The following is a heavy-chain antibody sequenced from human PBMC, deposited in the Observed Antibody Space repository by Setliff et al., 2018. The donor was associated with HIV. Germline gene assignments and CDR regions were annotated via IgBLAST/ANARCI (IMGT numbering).Heavy chain of an antibody. D-gene: IGHD6-19*01. CDR2: IRSKANSYAT. CDR1: GFTFSDSA. CDR3: TRHEYWVAGSSLGFDY. J-gene: IGHJ4*02. V-gene: IGHV3-73*01. Sequence: LRLSCAASGFTFSDSAMHWVRQASGKGLEWVGRIRSKANSYATTYAASVKGRFTISRDDSKNTAYLQMNNLKVEDTAVYYCTRHEYWVAGSSLGFDYWGQGTLVTVSS.